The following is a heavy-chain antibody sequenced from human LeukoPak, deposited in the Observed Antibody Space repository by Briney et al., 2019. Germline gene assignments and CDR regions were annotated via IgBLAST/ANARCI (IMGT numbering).Heavy chain of an antibody. J-gene: IGHJ4*02. V-gene: IGHV1-69*04. CDR2: IIPILGIA. CDR1: GYTFTSYP. CDR3: AREVAAAGTFLFDY. Sequence: SVKVSCKASGYTFTSYPMHWVRQAPGQGLEWMGRIIPILGIANYAQKFQGRVTITADKSTSTAYMELSSLRSEDTAVYYCAREVAAAGTFLFDYWGQGTLVTVSS. D-gene: IGHD6-13*01.